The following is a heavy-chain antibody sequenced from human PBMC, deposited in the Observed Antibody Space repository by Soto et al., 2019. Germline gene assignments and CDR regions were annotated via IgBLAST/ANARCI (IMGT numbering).Heavy chain of an antibody. CDR3: ARAYYYGMDV. V-gene: IGHV3-11*06. J-gene: IGHJ6*02. CDR1: GFTFSDYY. Sequence: QVQLVESGGGLVKPGGSLRLSCAASGFTFSDYYMSWIRQAPGKGLEWLSYMSSSSSDPNYAESVKGRFTISRDNAKNALYLQMNSLRAEDTAVYYCARAYYYGMDVWGQGTTVTVSS. CDR2: MSSSSSDP.